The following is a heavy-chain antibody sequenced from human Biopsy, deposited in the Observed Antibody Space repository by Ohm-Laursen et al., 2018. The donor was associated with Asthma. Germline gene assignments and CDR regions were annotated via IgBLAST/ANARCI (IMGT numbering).Heavy chain of an antibody. Sequence: GTLSLTCTVSSGSVSSGSYYWSWIRQPPGKGLAWVSYISYSGSTDYNPSLKSRLTISIDTSKNQFSLRLSSVTAADTAVYYCARTTYGDDGFDPWGQGTPVTVSS. CDR3: ARTTYGDDGFDP. CDR2: ISYSGST. D-gene: IGHD4-17*01. V-gene: IGHV4-61*01. J-gene: IGHJ5*02. CDR1: SGSVSSGSYY.